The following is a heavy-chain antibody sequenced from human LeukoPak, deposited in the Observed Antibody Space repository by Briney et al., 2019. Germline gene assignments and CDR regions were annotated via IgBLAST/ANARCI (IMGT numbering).Heavy chain of an antibody. CDR1: GGSISSSSYY. V-gene: IGHV4-39*01. Sequence: SETLSLTCTVSGGSISSSSYYWGWIRQPPGKGLEWIGSIYYSGSTYYNPSLKSRVTISVDTSKNQFSLKLSSVTAADTAVYYCGRYGSGSYVPLYYYYYYMDVWGKGTTVTISS. CDR3: GRYGSGSYVPLYYYYYYMDV. D-gene: IGHD3-10*01. J-gene: IGHJ6*03. CDR2: IYYSGST.